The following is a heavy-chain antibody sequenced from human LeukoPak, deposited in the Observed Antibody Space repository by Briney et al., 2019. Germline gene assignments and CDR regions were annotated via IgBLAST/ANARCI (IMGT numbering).Heavy chain of an antibody. V-gene: IGHV1-18*01. CDR2: ISAYNGNT. Sequence: ASVKVSCKASGYTFTSYGISWVRQAPGQGLEWMGWISAYNGNTNYAQKLQGRVTMTTDTSTSTAYMELRRLGSDDTAVYYCARETLVTRVIDYWGQGTLVTVSS. J-gene: IGHJ4*02. CDR3: ARETLVTRVIDY. CDR1: GYTFTSYG. D-gene: IGHD3-9*01.